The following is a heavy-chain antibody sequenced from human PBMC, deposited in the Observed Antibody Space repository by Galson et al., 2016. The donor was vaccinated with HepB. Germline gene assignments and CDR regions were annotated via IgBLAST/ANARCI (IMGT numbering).Heavy chain of an antibody. CDR1: GYRFSDYW. D-gene: IGHD3-16*02. V-gene: IGHV5-51*01. J-gene: IGHJ2*01. CDR2: VHPGGSDT. Sequence: QSGAEVKKPGESLRISCKGSGYRFSDYWIGWMRQLPGKGLEWMGIVHPGGSDTRYSPSFQGQVIISADKSTDIAYMEWRSLKASDSGTYFCARRGSYPQSYFYFDLWGRGTLVSV. CDR3: ARRGSYPQSYFYFDL.